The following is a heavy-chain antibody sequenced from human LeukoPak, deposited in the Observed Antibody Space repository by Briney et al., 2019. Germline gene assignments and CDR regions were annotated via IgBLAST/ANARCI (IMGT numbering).Heavy chain of an antibody. CDR3: ARAISMTLFDY. J-gene: IGHJ4*02. CDR2: ISSSSSYI. Sequence: GGSLRLSSAASGFTFSSYSMNWVRQAPGKGLEWVSSISSSSSYIYYADSVKGRFTISRDNAKNSLYLQMNSLRAEDTAVYYCARAISMTLFDYWGQGTLVTISS. V-gene: IGHV3-21*01. CDR1: GFTFSSYS.